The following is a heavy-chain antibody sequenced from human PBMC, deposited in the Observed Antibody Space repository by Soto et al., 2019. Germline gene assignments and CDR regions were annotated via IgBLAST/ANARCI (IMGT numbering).Heavy chain of an antibody. Sequence: PSETLSLTCTVSGGSISSSSYYWGWIRQPPGKGLEWIGSIYYSGSTYYNPSLKSRVTISVDTSKNQFSLKLSSVTAADTAVYYCATGGGSYYGMDVWGQGTTVTVSS. CDR3: ATGGGSYYGMDV. V-gene: IGHV4-39*07. CDR2: IYYSGST. J-gene: IGHJ6*02. CDR1: GGSISSSSYY.